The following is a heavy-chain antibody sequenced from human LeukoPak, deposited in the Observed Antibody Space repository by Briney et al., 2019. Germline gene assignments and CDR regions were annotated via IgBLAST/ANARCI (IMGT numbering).Heavy chain of an antibody. CDR3: ARLGGYYDSTPGDY. D-gene: IGHD3-22*01. CDR2: INHSGST. V-gene: IGHV4-34*01. Sequence: SETLSLTCAVYGGSFSGYYWSWIRQPPGKGLEWIGEINHSGSTNYNPSLKSRVTISVDTSKNQFPLKLSSVTAADTAVYYCARLGGYYDSTPGDYWGQGTLVTVSS. J-gene: IGHJ4*02. CDR1: GGSFSGYY.